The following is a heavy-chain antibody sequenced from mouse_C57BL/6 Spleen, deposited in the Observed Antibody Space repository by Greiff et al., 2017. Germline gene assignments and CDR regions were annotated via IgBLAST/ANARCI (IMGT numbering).Heavy chain of an antibody. D-gene: IGHD1-1*01. CDR2: IYPGSGNT. J-gene: IGHJ4*01. Sequence: VKLQQSGAELVRPGASVKLSCKASGYTFTDYYINWVQQRPGQGLEWIARIYPGSGNTYYTEKVKGKATLTAEKSSSTSYMQLSSLSSEDSSFYFCARSRTVVDPMDYWGQGTSVTVSS. CDR1: GYTFTDYY. CDR3: ARSRTVVDPMDY. V-gene: IGHV1-76*01.